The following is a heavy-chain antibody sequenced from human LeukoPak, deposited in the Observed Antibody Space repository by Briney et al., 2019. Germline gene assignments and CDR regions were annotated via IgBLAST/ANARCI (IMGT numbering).Heavy chain of an antibody. CDR1: GYTFTGYY. V-gene: IGHV1-2*02. Sequence: ASVKVSCKASGYTFTGYYMHWVRRAPGQGLEWMGWINPNSGGTNYAQKFQGRVTMTRDTSISTAYMELSRLRSDDTAVYYCARDLEYLSSFYYGMDVWGQGTTVTVSS. D-gene: IGHD3-16*02. CDR2: INPNSGGT. CDR3: ARDLEYLSSFYYGMDV. J-gene: IGHJ6*02.